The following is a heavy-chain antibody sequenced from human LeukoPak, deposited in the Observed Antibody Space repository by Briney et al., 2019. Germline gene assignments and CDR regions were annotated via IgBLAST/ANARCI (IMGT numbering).Heavy chain of an antibody. Sequence: SETLSLTCTVSGGSISSYYWSWIRQPPGKGLEWIGYIYYSGSTNYNPSLKSRVTISVDTSKNQFSLKLSSVTAADTAVYCCARVGSSKSSFDYWGQGTLVTVSS. CDR2: IYYSGST. D-gene: IGHD1-26*01. V-gene: IGHV4-59*01. CDR1: GGSISSYY. CDR3: ARVGSSKSSFDY. J-gene: IGHJ4*02.